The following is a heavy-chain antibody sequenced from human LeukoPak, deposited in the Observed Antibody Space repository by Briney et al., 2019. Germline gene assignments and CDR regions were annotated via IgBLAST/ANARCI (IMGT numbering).Heavy chain of an antibody. CDR3: AVVVPAATRPFDY. D-gene: IGHD2-2*01. V-gene: IGHV1-24*01. CDR1: GYTLTELS. CDR2: FDPEDGEI. Sequence: ASVKVSCKVSGYTLTELSMHWVRQAPGKGLEWMGGFDPEDGEIIYAQKFQGRVTMTEDTSTDTAYMELSSLRSEDTAVYYCAVVVPAATRPFDYWGQGTLVTVSS. J-gene: IGHJ4*02.